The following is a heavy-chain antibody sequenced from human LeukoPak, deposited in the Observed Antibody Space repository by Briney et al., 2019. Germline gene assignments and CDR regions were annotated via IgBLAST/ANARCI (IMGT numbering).Heavy chain of an antibody. CDR3: ASFPPYMVRTDAFDI. CDR1: GFTFSSYW. CDR2: IRYDGSNK. Sequence: PGGSLRLSCAASGFTFSSYWMHWVRQAPGKGLEWVAFIRYDGSNKYYADSVKGRFTISRDNAKNSLYLQMNSLRAEDTAVYYCASFPPYMVRTDAFDIWGQGTMVTVSS. D-gene: IGHD3-10*01. V-gene: IGHV3-30*02. J-gene: IGHJ3*02.